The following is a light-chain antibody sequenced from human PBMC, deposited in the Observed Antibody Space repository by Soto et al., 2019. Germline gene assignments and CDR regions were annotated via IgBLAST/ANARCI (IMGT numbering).Light chain of an antibody. CDR2: DAS. J-gene: IGKJ1*01. V-gene: IGKV1-5*01. CDR1: HF. Sequence: IQMTQSPSSLSASVGDRLSITCRASHFLAWYQQKPGKVPKLLIYDASNLGSGVPSRFSGSGSGTDFTLTISGLQPDDFTTYYCQQYTSYSRAFGQGTKVDIK. CDR3: QQYTSYSRA.